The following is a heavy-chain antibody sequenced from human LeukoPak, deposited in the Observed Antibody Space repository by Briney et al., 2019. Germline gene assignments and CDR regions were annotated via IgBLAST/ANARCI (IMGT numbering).Heavy chain of an antibody. CDR2: ISASGGAT. V-gene: IGHV3-23*01. J-gene: IGHJ3*02. D-gene: IGHD3-22*01. CDR1: GFTFSSYA. Sequence: GGSLRLSCAASGFTFSSYAMNWVRQAPGKGLEWVSGISASGGATYYADSVKGRFAISRDNSKNTLYLQMNSLRAEDTALYYCAKRPRDSSGYYLGAFDMWGQGTMVTVSS. CDR3: AKRPRDSSGYYLGAFDM.